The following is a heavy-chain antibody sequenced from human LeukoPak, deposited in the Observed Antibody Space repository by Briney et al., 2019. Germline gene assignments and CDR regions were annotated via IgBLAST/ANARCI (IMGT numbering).Heavy chain of an antibody. V-gene: IGHV3-7*01. CDR2: LNGDGTEK. Sequence: PGGSLRLSCSVSGFTFGSFWMSWVRQAPGKGLEWVANLNGDGTEKYYADSVKGRFTVSRDNTKNTFFLQMNSLRVDDTALYYCARDNGRFCDDFWGQGTLVTVSS. D-gene: IGHD2-8*01. J-gene: IGHJ4*02. CDR3: ARDNGRFCDDF. CDR1: GFTFGSFW.